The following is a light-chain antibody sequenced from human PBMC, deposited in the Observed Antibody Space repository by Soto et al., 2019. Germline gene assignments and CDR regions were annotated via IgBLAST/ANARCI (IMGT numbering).Light chain of an antibody. V-gene: IGKV3D-15*01. J-gene: IGKJ1*01. CDR2: GAS. CDR3: QQYNNWPRT. Sequence: EVVMTQSPATLSVSPGEKATLSCRASHNVRNNLAWYQQKPGQAPRVLIYGASTRATGIPARFSGSGSGTEFTLTISSLQSEDFAVYYCQQYNNWPRTFGQGTKVEIK. CDR1: HNVRNN.